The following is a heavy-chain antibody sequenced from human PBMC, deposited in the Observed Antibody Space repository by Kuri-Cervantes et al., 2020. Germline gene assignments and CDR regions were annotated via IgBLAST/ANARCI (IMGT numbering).Heavy chain of an antibody. Sequence: GESLKISCAASGFTFSSYAMSWVRQAPGKGLEWVSSISSSSSYIYYADSVKGRFTISRDNAKNSLYLQMNSLRAEDTAVYYCARDFPPHYSSSVPDAFDIWGQGTMVTVSS. D-gene: IGHD6-6*01. CDR2: ISSSSSYI. V-gene: IGHV3-21*01. CDR3: ARDFPPHYSSSVPDAFDI. J-gene: IGHJ3*02. CDR1: GFTFSSYA.